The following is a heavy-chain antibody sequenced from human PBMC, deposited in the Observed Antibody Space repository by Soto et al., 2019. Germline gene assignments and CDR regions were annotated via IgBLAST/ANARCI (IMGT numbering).Heavy chain of an antibody. CDR2: ISTNGDST. Sequence: VQLVESGGGLVQPGGSLRLSCAASGFTFGSYPMHWVRQAPGKGLEYVSAISTNGDSTFYANSVKGRFTISRDNSKNTLYLQMGSLRAEDMGVYYCASEGMSRPRWVFDYWGQGTLVTASS. J-gene: IGHJ4*02. V-gene: IGHV3-64*01. CDR3: ASEGMSRPRWVFDY. D-gene: IGHD6-13*01. CDR1: GFTFGSYP.